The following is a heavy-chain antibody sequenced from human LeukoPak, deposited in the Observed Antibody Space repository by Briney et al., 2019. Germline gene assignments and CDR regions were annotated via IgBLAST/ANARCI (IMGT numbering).Heavy chain of an antibody. D-gene: IGHD3-3*01. V-gene: IGHV3-21*01. CDR2: ISSSSYI. J-gene: IGHJ6*02. CDR1: GFTFSSYS. Sequence: GGSLRLSCAASGFTFSSYSMNWVRQAPGMGLEWVSSISSSSYIYYADSVKGRFTISRDNAKNSLYLQMNSLRAEDTAVYYCARAPFSYDFWSGYYGGYYYYGMDVWGQGTTVTVSS. CDR3: ARAPFSYDFWSGYYGGYYYYGMDV.